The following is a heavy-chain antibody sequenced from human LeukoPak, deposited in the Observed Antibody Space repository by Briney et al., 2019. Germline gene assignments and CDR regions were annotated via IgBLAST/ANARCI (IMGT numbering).Heavy chain of an antibody. J-gene: IGHJ5*02. CDR2: IIPIFGTA. CDR3: ARVESSSWYEMWWFDP. CDR1: GGTFSSYA. V-gene: IGHV1-69*13. D-gene: IGHD6-13*01. Sequence: SVKVSCKASGGTFSSYAISWVRQAPGQGLEWMGGIIPIFGTANYAQKFQGRVTITADESTSTAYMELSSLRSEDTAVYYCARVESSSWYEMWWFDPWGQGTLVTVSS.